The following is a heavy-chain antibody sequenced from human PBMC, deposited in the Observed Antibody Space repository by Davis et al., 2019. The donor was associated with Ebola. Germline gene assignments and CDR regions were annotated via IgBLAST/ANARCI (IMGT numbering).Heavy chain of an antibody. D-gene: IGHD3-3*01. CDR1: EFSFSDYY. V-gene: IGHV3-11*04. CDR2: ISSGSGTI. CDR3: ATVSDFWSGYLDS. Sequence: GGSLRLSCVASEFSFSDYYMSWIRQAPGRGLEWVSYISSGSGTIHYADSVKGRFSISRDNAKNSLYLQMDSLRDEDTAVYYCATVSDFWSGYLDSWGHGTLVTVSS. J-gene: IGHJ5*01.